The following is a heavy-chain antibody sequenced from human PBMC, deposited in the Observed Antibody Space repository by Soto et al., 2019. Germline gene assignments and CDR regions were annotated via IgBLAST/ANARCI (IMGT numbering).Heavy chain of an antibody. CDR2: IYYSGST. D-gene: IGHD6-13*01. J-gene: IGHJ4*02. V-gene: IGHV4-39*01. CDR3: ARQPRPGIAAAGNFDY. CDR1: VGSISSSSYY. Sequence: AETLSLTCTVSVGSISSSSYYWFWIRHPPGKGLEWIGSIYYSGSTYYNPSLKSRVTISVDTSKNQFSLKLSSVTAADTAVYYCARQPRPGIAAAGNFDYWGQGTLVTVSS.